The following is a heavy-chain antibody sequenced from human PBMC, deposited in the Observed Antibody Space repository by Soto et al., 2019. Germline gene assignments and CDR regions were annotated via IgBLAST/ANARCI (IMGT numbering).Heavy chain of an antibody. Sequence: GSLRLSCAASGFTFSSYWMHWVRQAPGKGLVWVSRINSDGSSTSYADSVKGRFTISRDNAKNTLYLQMNSLRAEDTAVYYCARETMTSYYFDYWGQGTLVTVSS. J-gene: IGHJ4*02. CDR1: GFTFSSYW. CDR2: INSDGSST. V-gene: IGHV3-74*01. CDR3: ARETMTSYYFDY.